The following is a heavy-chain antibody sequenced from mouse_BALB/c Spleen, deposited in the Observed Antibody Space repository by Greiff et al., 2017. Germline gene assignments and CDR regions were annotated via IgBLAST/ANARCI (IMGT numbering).Heavy chain of an antibody. J-gene: IGHJ2*01. CDR3: ARGDGNYFDY. Sequence: QPGAELVKPGASVKMSCKASGYTFTSYNMHWVKQTPGQGLEWIGAIYPGNGDTSYNQKFKGKATLTADKSSSTAYMQLSSLTSEDSAVYYCARGDGNYFDYWGQGTTLTVSS. CDR1: GYTFTSYN. D-gene: IGHD2-1*01. CDR2: IYPGNGDT. V-gene: IGHV1-12*01.